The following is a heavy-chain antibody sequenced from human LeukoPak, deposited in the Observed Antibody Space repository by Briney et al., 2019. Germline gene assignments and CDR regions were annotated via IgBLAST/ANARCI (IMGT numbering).Heavy chain of an antibody. D-gene: IGHD2-2*01. Sequence: PGGSLRLSCAASGFTFSSYGMLWVRQAPGKGLEWVAFIRYDGSNKYYADSVKGRFTISRDNSKNTLYLQMNSLRAEDTAVYYCAKDLFLGYCSSTSCYNWFDPWGQGTLVTVSS. CDR1: GFTFSSYG. J-gene: IGHJ5*02. CDR2: IRYDGSNK. V-gene: IGHV3-30*02. CDR3: AKDLFLGYCSSTSCYNWFDP.